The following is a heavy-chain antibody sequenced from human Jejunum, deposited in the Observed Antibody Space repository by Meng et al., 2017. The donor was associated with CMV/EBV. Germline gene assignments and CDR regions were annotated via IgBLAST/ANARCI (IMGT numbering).Heavy chain of an antibody. CDR3: ARDQRRGYWFDP. Sequence: SGYPFTSYGISWVRQAPGQGLEWMGWINPNSGGTNYAQKFQGRVTMTRDTSISTAYMELSRLRSDDTAVYYCARDQRRGYWFDPWGQGTLVTVSS. CDR2: INPNSGGT. D-gene: IGHD3-10*01. J-gene: IGHJ5*02. CDR1: GYPFTSYG. V-gene: IGHV1-2*02.